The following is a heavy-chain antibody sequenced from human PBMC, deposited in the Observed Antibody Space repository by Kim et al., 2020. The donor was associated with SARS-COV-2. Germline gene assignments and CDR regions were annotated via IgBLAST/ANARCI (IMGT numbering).Heavy chain of an antibody. J-gene: IGHJ4*02. CDR3: AREVGAIFF. CDR2: GST. V-gene: IGHV4-30-2*04. Sequence: GSTYYNPSLKSRVTISVDTSKNQFSLKLSSVTAADTAVYYCAREVGAIFFWGQGTLVTVSS. D-gene: IGHD1-26*01.